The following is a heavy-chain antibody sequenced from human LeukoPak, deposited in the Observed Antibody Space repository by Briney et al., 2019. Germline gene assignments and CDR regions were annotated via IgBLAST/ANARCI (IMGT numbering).Heavy chain of an antibody. D-gene: IGHD3-16*01. V-gene: IGHV1-8*03. CDR1: GYTFSSYD. CDR2: MNPNSGNT. J-gene: IGHJ4*02. Sequence: GASVKVSCKASGYTFSSYDINWVRQASGLGLEWMGWMNPNSGNTDYAQKFQGRVTFTRDTSITTAYMELSSLGSEDTAVYYCARAPHRNLLLNYDYVFDYWGQGTLVTVSS. CDR3: ARAPHRNLLLNYDYVFDY.